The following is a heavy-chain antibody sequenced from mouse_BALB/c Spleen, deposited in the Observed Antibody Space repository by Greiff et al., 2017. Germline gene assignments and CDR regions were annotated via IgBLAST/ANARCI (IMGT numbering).Heavy chain of an antibody. J-gene: IGHJ3*01. CDR1: GFTFSDYY. Sequence: EVQLVESGGGLVKPGGSLKLSCAASGFTFSDYYMYWVRQTPEKRLEWVATISDGGSYTYYPDSVKGRFTISRDNAKNNLYLQMSSLKSEDTAMYYCARPDYYGSSYWFAYWGQGTLVTVSA. CDR2: ISDGGSYT. V-gene: IGHV5-4*02. D-gene: IGHD1-1*01. CDR3: ARPDYYGSSYWFAY.